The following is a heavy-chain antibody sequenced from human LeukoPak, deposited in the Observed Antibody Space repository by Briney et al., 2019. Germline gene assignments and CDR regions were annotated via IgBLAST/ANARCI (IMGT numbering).Heavy chain of an antibody. D-gene: IGHD5-18*01. CDR1: GYTLTELS. CDR3: ARAATAMDTDAFDI. V-gene: IGHV1-46*01. CDR2: INPSGGST. J-gene: IGHJ3*02. Sequence: ASVKVSCKVSGYTLTELSMHWVRQAPGQGLEWMGIINPSGGSTSYAQKFQGRVTMTRDMSTSTVYMELSSLGSEDTAVYYCARAATAMDTDAFDIWGQGTMVTVSS.